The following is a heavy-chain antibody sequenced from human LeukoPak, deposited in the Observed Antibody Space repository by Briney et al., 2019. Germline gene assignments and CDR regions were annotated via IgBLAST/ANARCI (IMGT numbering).Heavy chain of an antibody. CDR1: GFTFSSYG. CDR3: ARDTPPYYYGSGSYDFDY. D-gene: IGHD3-10*01. V-gene: IGHV3-23*01. Sequence: PGGTLRLSCTASGFTFSSYGMSWVRQAPGKGLEWVSAISGSGGSTYYADSVKGRFTISRDNSKNTLYLQMNSLRAEDTAVYYCARDTPPYYYGSGSYDFDYWGQGTLVTVSS. CDR2: ISGSGGST. J-gene: IGHJ4*02.